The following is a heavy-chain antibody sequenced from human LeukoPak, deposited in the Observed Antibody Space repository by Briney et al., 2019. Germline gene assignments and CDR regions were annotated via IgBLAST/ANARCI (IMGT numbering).Heavy chain of an antibody. V-gene: IGHV1-8*01. CDR1: GFTFTRYD. CDR3: LGRQLGDDY. D-gene: IGHD6-13*01. Sequence: ASVKVSCKASGFTFTRYDINWVRQASGQGLEWMGWMNPNNGNTGYAQKFQGRVTMTRNTSISTAYMELSSLRSEDTAVYYCLGRQLGDDYWGQGTLVTVSS. J-gene: IGHJ4*02. CDR2: MNPNNGNT.